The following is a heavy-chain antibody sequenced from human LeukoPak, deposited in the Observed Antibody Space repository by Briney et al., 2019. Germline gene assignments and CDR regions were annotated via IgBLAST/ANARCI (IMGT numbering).Heavy chain of an antibody. V-gene: IGHV4-59*01. D-gene: IGHD3-10*01. CDR2: IYYSGST. CDR3: ARFHYYGSGDDAFDI. J-gene: IGHJ3*02. CDR1: GGSISSYY. Sequence: SETLSLTCTVSGGSISSYYWSWIRQPPGKGLEWIGYIYYSGSTNYNPSLKSRVTISVDTSKNQFSLKLSSVTAADTAVYYCARFHYYGSGDDAFDIWGQGTMVTVSS.